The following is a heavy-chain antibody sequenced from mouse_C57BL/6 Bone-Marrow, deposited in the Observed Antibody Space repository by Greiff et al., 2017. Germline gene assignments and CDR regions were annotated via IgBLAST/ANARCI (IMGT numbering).Heavy chain of an antibody. Sequence: LMESGPELVKPGASVKISCKASGYAFSSSWMNWVKQRPGKGLEWIGRIYPGDGDTNYNGKFKGKATLTADKSSSTAYMQLSSLTSEDSAVYFCARYPYYYGSSYLYFDYWGQGTTLTVSS. V-gene: IGHV1-82*01. J-gene: IGHJ2*01. D-gene: IGHD1-1*01. CDR1: GYAFSSSW. CDR2: IYPGDGDT. CDR3: ARYPYYYGSSYLYFDY.